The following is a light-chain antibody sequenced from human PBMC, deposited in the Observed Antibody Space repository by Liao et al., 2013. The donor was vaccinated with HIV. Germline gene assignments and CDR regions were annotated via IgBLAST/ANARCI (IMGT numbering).Light chain of an antibody. Sequence: SYELTQPPSVSVSPGQTASITCSGDELGYKYACWYQQKPGQSPVVVIYQDTKRPSGIPERFSGSNSGNTATLTISGTQAMDEADYYCQAWDSSTGVFGGGTKLTVL. CDR3: QAWDSSTGV. J-gene: IGLJ3*02. CDR1: ELGYKY. CDR2: QDT. V-gene: IGLV3-1*01.